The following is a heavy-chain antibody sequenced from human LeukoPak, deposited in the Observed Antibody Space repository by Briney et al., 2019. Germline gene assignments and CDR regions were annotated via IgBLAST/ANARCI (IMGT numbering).Heavy chain of an antibody. Sequence: GALVKVSCKASVYTLSTYGISWVGQAPRQQLEWMGWISAYNGNTNYAQKLQCRVTMTTDTSTSTAYMELRSLRSDDTAVYYCARVDILTGYYHFDYWGQGTLVTVSS. CDR3: ARVDILTGYYHFDY. CDR2: ISAYNGNT. V-gene: IGHV1-18*04. J-gene: IGHJ4*02. CDR1: VYTLSTYG. D-gene: IGHD3-9*01.